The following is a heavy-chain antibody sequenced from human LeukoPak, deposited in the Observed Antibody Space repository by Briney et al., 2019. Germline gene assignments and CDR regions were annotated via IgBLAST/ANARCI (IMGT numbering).Heavy chain of an antibody. J-gene: IGHJ4*02. CDR2: ISAYNGNT. V-gene: IGHV1-18*01. Sequence: ASVKVSCKASGYTFNTYGITWVRQAPGQGLEWMGWISAYNGNTNYAQKLQGRVTMTTDTSTSTAYMELRSLRSDDTAVYYCARYRRDYNWNYDYWGQGTLVTVSS. CDR3: ARYRRDYNWNYDY. D-gene: IGHD1-7*01. CDR1: GYTFNTYG.